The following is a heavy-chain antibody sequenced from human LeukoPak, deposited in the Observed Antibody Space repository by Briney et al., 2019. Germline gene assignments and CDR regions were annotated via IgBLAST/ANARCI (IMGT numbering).Heavy chain of an antibody. V-gene: IGHV4-34*01. J-gene: IGHJ5*02. Sequence: PSETLSLTCAVCGGSFSGYYWSWIRQPPGKGLEWIGEINHSGSTNYNPSLKSRVTISADTSKNQFSLKLSPVTAADTAEYYCARSHYYDSSGSQNNWFDPWGQGNLVTVSS. CDR2: INHSGST. D-gene: IGHD3-22*01. CDR1: GGSFSGYY. CDR3: ARSHYYDSSGSQNNWFDP.